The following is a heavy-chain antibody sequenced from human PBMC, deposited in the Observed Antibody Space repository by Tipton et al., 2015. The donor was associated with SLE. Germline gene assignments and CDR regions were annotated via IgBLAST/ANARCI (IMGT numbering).Heavy chain of an antibody. CDR1: GGSISSFY. D-gene: IGHD6-19*01. J-gene: IGHJ4*02. CDR2: INHSGIP. CDR3: ARGTGISVD. V-gene: IGHV4-34*01. Sequence: TLSLTCTVSGGSISSFYWSWIRQPPGKGLEWIGEINHSGIPYYNPSLKSRATLSVDTSKRQFSLKVTSVTAADTAVYYCARGTGISVDWGQGTLVTVSS.